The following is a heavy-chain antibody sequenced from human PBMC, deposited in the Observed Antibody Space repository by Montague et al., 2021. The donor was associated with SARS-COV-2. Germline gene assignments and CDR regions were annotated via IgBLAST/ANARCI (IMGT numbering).Heavy chain of an antibody. Sequence: SLRLSCAASGFTFSDYYMSWIRQAPGKGLEWVSYISSSSSYTNYADSVKGRFTISRDNAKNSLYLQMNSLRAEDTAVYYCARSVDTAMVPLYYYYYYMDVWGQGTTVTVSS. J-gene: IGHJ6*02. CDR1: GFTFSDYY. CDR2: ISSSSSYT. V-gene: IGHV3-11*06. CDR3: ARSVDTAMVPLYYYYYYMDV. D-gene: IGHD5-18*01.